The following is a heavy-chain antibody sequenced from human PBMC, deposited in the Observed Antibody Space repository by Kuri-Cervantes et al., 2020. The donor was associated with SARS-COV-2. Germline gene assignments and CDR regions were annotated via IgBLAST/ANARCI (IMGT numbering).Heavy chain of an antibody. CDR3: VKGVHFYYYGMDV. V-gene: IGHV3-74*03. CDR1: GFTFSGHW. CDR2: IKFDGRHT. Sequence: GESLKISCAASGFTFSGHWMHWVRQAPGKGLVWVSRIKFDGRHTKYADSVKGRFTISRDNSKNSLYLQMNSLRTEDTAFYYCVKGVHFYYYGMDVWGQGTPVTVSS. J-gene: IGHJ6*02.